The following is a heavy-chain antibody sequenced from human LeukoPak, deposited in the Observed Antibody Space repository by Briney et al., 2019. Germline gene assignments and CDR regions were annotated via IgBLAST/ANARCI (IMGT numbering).Heavy chain of an antibody. Sequence: SETLSLTCTVSGGSISSSTYYWGWIRQSLGKGLEWIGTIHYSGSTSYNPSLKSRVTISVDTSKNQFSLKLSSVTATDTAVYYCARRRYIRGPDVVNPFDYWGQGILVTVSS. CDR3: ARRRYIRGPDVVNPFDY. D-gene: IGHD1-1*01. CDR2: IHYSGST. J-gene: IGHJ4*02. CDR1: GGSISSSTYY. V-gene: IGHV4-39*01.